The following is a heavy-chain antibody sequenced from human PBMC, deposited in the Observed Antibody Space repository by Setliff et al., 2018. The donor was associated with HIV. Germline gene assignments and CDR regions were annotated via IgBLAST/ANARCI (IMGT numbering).Heavy chain of an antibody. J-gene: IGHJ4*02. CDR2: IKQDGSDM. D-gene: IGHD6-13*01. CDR3: ATQTGFYNSHWYDY. Sequence: PGGSLRLSCVASGLPCYNYWMTWLRRAPGRGLEWVANIKQDGSDMHYIESVKGRFTIFRDNAKNSVFLQMNSLRAEDTGVYYCATQTGFYNSHWYDYWGQGTMVTVSS. CDR1: GLPCYNYW. V-gene: IGHV3-7*01.